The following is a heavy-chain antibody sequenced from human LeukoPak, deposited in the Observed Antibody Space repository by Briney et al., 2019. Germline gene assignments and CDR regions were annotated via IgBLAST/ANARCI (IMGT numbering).Heavy chain of an antibody. J-gene: IGHJ4*02. CDR2: MKSIVDGGTT. D-gene: IGHD1-26*01. Sequence: GGSLRLSCAGTGFIFSNAWMGSVRQAPGKGLEWVGRMKSIVDGGTTDYAATVKGRFAISRDDSKTTLFLQMHSLKTEDTAVYYCITDKPYRGLRTFDYWGQGTLVTVSS. V-gene: IGHV3-15*01. CDR3: ITDKPYRGLRTFDY. CDR1: GFIFSNAW.